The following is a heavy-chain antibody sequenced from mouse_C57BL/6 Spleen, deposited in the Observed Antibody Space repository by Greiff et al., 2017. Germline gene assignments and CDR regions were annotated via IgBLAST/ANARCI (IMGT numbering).Heavy chain of an antibody. CDR3: ARASSGSYYFDY. CDR2: ISYDGSN. V-gene: IGHV3-6*01. D-gene: IGHD3-2*02. CDR1: GYSITSGYY. J-gene: IGHJ2*01. Sequence: ESGPGLVKPSQSLSLTCSVTGYSITSGYYWNWIRQFPGNKLEWMGYISYDGSNNYNPSLKNRISITRDTSKNQFFLKLNSVTTEDTATYYCARASSGSYYFDYWGQGTTLTVSS.